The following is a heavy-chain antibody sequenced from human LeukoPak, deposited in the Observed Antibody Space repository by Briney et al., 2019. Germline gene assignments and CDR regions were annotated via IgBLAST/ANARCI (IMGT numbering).Heavy chain of an antibody. D-gene: IGHD3-10*01. CDR1: GGSISSSNW. CDR2: IYHSGST. Sequence: SETLSLTCAASGGSISSSNWWSWVRQPPGKGLEWIGEIYHSGSTNYNPSLKSRVTISVDKSKNQFSLKLSSVTAADTAVYYCARNYFGSGTYPFDYWGQGTLVTVSS. J-gene: IGHJ4*02. CDR3: ARNYFGSGTYPFDY. V-gene: IGHV4-4*02.